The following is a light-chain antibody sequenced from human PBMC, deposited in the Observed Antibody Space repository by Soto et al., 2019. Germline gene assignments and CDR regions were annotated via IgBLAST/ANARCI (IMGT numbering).Light chain of an antibody. CDR3: QSYDTHTVV. V-gene: IGLV6-57*04. CDR2: EDD. J-gene: IGLJ2*01. CDR1: SGSIGSNS. Sequence: NFMLTQPHSVSESPGKTVTISCTRSSGSIGSNSVQWYQQRPGSAPTTVIHEDDQRPSGVPNRFAGSIDRSSNSASLTISGLQTEDEADYYCQSYDTHTVVFGGGTKLTVL.